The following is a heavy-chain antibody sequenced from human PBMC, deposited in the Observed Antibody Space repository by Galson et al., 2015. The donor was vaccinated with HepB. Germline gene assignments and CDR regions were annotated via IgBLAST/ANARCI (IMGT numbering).Heavy chain of an antibody. D-gene: IGHD5-12*01. CDR1: GGSFSGYY. CDR3: ARDSAYSGYDRSASSFDY. Sequence: LSLTCAVYGGSFSGYYWSWIRQPPGKGLEWIGEINHSGSTNYNPSLKSRVTISVDTSKNQFSLKLSSVTAADTAVYYCARDSAYSGYDRSASSFDYWGQGTLVTVSS. CDR2: INHSGST. J-gene: IGHJ4*02. V-gene: IGHV4-34*01.